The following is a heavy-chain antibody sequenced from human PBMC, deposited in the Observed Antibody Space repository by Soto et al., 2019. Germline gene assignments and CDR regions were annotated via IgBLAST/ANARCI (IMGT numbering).Heavy chain of an antibody. Sequence: QVQLVQSGAEVKKPGSSVKVSCKASGGTFSSYGITWVRQAPGQGLEWMGGIVPIFGSINLAQKFRGRLTITPDKSTSTVYMELSSLTSEDTAVYYCASRERVDAFDVWGQGTNVTVSS. V-gene: IGHV1-69*06. D-gene: IGHD1-26*01. CDR3: ASRERVDAFDV. CDR1: GGTFSSYG. CDR2: IVPIFGSI. J-gene: IGHJ3*01.